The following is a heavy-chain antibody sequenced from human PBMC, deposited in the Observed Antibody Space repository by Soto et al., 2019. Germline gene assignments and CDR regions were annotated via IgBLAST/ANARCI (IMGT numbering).Heavy chain of an antibody. CDR3: ARHEIVASGDYGMDV. CDR2: IYYSGST. D-gene: IGHD2-15*01. V-gene: IGHV4-39*01. J-gene: IGHJ6*02. CDR1: GGSISSSSYY. Sequence: QLQLQESGPGLVKPSETLSLTCTVSGGSISSSSYYWGWIRQPPGKGLEWIGSIYYSGSTYYNPSLKSRVTISVDTSKNPFSLKLSSVTAADTAVYYCARHEIVASGDYGMDVWGQGTTVTVSS.